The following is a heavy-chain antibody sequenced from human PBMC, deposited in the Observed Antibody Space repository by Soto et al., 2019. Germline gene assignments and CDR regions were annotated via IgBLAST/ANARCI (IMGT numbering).Heavy chain of an antibody. Sequence: SETLSLTYTVSGGQNSTAGFSRSRKRRKTGMGLVWIGYIYDSGSTYYNPSLKSRISISVDTSKNHFSLRLTSVTAADTAVYFCARNAQRYSSGWDHYFDYWGQGTLVTVSS. V-gene: IGHV4-31*03. CDR2: IYDSGST. CDR1: GGQNSTAGFS. J-gene: IGHJ4*02. D-gene: IGHD6-19*01. CDR3: ARNAQRYSSGWDHYFDY.